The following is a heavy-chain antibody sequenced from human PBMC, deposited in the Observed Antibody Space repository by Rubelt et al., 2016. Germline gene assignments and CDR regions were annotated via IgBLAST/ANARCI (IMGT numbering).Heavy chain of an antibody. CDR2: IYHSGST. D-gene: IGHD6-13*01. V-gene: IGHV4-38-2*02. Sequence: QLQLQESGPGLVKPSETLSLTCTVSGYSISSGYYWGWIRQPPGKGLEWIGSIYHSGSTYYNPSLKSRVPISVETSTKPCPRKRSSVTAADTRVYYCACARIAAAGISFRYYFDYWGQGTMVTVSS. J-gene: IGHJ4*02. CDR1: GYSISSGYY. CDR3: ACARIAAAGISFRYYFDY.